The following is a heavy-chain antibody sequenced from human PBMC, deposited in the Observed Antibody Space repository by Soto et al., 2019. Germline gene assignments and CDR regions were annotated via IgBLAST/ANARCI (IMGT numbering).Heavy chain of an antibody. CDR2: IYSGGST. CDR1: GFTVSSNY. Sequence: GGSLRLSCAASGFTVSSNYMSWVRQAPGKGLEWVSVIYSGGSTYYADSVKGRFTISRDNSKNTLYLQMNSLRAEDTAVYYCARDIIAARPDYYYYYGMDVWGQGTTVTVSS. D-gene: IGHD6-6*01. J-gene: IGHJ6*02. V-gene: IGHV3-53*01. CDR3: ARDIIAARPDYYYYYGMDV.